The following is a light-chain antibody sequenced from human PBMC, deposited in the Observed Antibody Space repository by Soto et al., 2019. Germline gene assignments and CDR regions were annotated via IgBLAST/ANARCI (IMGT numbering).Light chain of an antibody. J-gene: IGKJ1*01. CDR1: QSVAGN. CDR2: GAS. Sequence: EIVMTQSPATLSVSPGERATLSCRASQSVAGNLAWYQQRPGQSPRLLIYGASTRATGIPASFSGSGSGTEFTLTISSLQSEDFAVYYCQQYNNWPPAPWTFGQGTKVEIK. CDR3: QQYNNWPPAPWT. V-gene: IGKV3-15*01.